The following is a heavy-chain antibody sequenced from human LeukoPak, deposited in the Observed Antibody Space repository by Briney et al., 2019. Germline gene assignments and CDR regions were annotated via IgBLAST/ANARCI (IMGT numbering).Heavy chain of an antibody. V-gene: IGHV1-2*06. CDR2: INPNSGGT. Sequence: ASVKVSCKASGYTFTGYYMHWVRQAPGQGLEWKGRINPNSGGTDYAHKLQGRVAMTRGSTISIAYLEFSSLRSDDTALYYCARDWSMTTLAYWGQGTLVTVSS. CDR1: GYTFTGYY. CDR3: ARDWSMTTLAY. D-gene: IGHD4-17*01. J-gene: IGHJ4*02.